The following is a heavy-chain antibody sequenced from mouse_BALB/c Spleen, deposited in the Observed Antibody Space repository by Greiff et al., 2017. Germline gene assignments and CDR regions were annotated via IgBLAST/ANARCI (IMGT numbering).Heavy chain of an antibody. CDR2: IDPSDSET. V-gene: IGHV1S127*01. D-gene: IGHD1-1*01. Sequence: QVQLQQSGPQLVRPGASVKISCKASGYSFTSYWMHWVKQRPGQGLEWIGMIDPSDSETRLNQKFKDKATLTVDKSSSTAYIQLSSPTSEDSAVYYCARRDYGYFDYWGQGTTLTVSS. J-gene: IGHJ2*01. CDR3: ARRDYGYFDY. CDR1: GYSFTSYW.